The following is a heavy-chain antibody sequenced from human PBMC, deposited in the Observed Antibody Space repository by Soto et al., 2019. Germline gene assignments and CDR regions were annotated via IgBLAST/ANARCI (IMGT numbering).Heavy chain of an antibody. CDR2: IYYSGST. V-gene: IGHV4-59*01. J-gene: IGHJ6*02. Sequence: SETMSLTCTVAGGYISSYYGSWIRQPPGKGLEWIGYIYYSGSTNYNPSLKSRVTISVDTSKNQFSLKLSSVTAADTAVYYCARDLNFTGMDVWGQGTTVTVSS. CDR1: GGYISSYY. CDR3: ARDLNFTGMDV.